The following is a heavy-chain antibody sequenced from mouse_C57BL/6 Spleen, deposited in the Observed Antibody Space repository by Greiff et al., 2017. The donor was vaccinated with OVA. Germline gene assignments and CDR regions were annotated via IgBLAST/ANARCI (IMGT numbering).Heavy chain of an antibody. CDR3: ARGGYYGSSHFAY. Sequence: VQLQQSGPELVKPGASVKMSCKASGYTFTDYNMHWVKQSHGKSLEWIGYINPNNGGTSYNQKFKGKATLTVNKSSSTAYMELRSLTSEDSAVYYCARGGYYGSSHFAYWGQGTLVTVSA. D-gene: IGHD1-1*01. CDR2: INPNNGGT. CDR1: GYTFTDYN. V-gene: IGHV1-22*01. J-gene: IGHJ3*01.